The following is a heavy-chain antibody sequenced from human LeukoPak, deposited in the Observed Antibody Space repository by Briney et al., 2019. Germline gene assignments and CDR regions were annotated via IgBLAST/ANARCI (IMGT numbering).Heavy chain of an antibody. CDR1: GFTVSTYY. D-gene: IGHD2-8*01. CDR2: IYSGGST. Sequence: GGSLRLSCAASGFTVSTYYMTWLRQAPGKGLECVSVIYSGGSTYYADSVKGRFTVSRDNSKNTTYLQMNSLRAEDTAMYYCARGLGYCTSTTWLLPFDYWGQGTLVTVSS. J-gene: IGHJ4*02. CDR3: ARGLGYCTSTTWLLPFDY. V-gene: IGHV3-53*01.